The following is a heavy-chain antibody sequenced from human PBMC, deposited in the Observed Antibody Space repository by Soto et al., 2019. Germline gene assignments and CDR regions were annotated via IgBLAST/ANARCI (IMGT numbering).Heavy chain of an antibody. CDR1: GFTFSSYA. Sequence: GSLQLSCAASGFTFSSYAMSWVRQAPGKGLEWVSAISGSGGSTYYADSVRGRFTISRDNSKNTLYLQMNSLRAEDTAVYYCAISTVTTFRLDYWGQGTLVTVSS. CDR3: AISTVTTFRLDY. D-gene: IGHD4-17*01. CDR2: ISGSGGST. J-gene: IGHJ4*02. V-gene: IGHV3-23*01.